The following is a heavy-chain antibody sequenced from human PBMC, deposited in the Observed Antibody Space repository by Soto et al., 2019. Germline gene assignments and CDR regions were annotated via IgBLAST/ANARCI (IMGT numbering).Heavy chain of an antibody. CDR2: IYYSGSA. CDR1: GGSISSGDYY. D-gene: IGHD1-26*01. CDR3: ANRRSYSNFDY. J-gene: IGHJ4*02. V-gene: IGHV4-30-4*01. Sequence: QVQLQESGPGLVKPSQTLSLTCTVSGGSISSGDYYWRWIRQLPGKGLEWIGYIYYSGSAYYNPSLRSRGTRSVDTPQNQFPLNLSSVTAADTAVYYCANRRSYSNFDYWGQGTLVTVSS.